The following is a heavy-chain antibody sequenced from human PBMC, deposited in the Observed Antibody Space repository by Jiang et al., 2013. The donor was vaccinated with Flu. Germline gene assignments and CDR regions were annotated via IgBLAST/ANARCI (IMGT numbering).Heavy chain of an antibody. Sequence: VQLLESGGGLVQPGGSLRLSCEGSGFTFSDYAMTWVRQAPGKGLEAVSAMSNGGDSTYYADSVTGRFTISRDNSKNTLYLQMNNLRAEDTALYYCVKDPRGGSWPSTVFDYWGQGTLVTVSS. D-gene: IGHD3-10*01. CDR1: GFTFSDYA. CDR2: MSNGGDST. V-gene: IGHV3-23*01. CDR3: VKDPRGGSWPSTVFDY. J-gene: IGHJ4*02.